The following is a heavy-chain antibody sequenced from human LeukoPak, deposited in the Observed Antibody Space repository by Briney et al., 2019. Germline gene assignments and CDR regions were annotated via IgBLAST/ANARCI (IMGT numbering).Heavy chain of an antibody. J-gene: IGHJ2*01. CDR2: ISGSGGST. Sequence: GGSLRLSCAASGFTFSVYVMSWVRQAPGKGLELVSAISGSGGSTYYADSVKGRFTISRDNSKNTLYLQMNSLRAEDTAVYYCAKDASSGYTYWYFDLWGRGTLVTVSS. D-gene: IGHD3-22*01. CDR3: AKDASSGYTYWYFDL. CDR1: GFTFSVYV. V-gene: IGHV3-23*01.